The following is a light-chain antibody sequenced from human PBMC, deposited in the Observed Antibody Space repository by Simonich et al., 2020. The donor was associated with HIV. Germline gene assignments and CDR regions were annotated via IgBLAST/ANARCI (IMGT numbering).Light chain of an antibody. CDR3: AAWDDSLSGPV. CDR2: GYS. CDR1: SYNVGSYA. V-gene: IGLV1-47*01. J-gene: IGLJ3*02. Sequence: QSALTQEASVSGTVGQKVTLSCTGNSYNVGSYAVGWYQQISHGAPKTVRFGYSLPSGIPDRCSGSKSGTSASLAISGLRSEDEADYYCAAWDDSLSGPVFGGGTKLTVL.